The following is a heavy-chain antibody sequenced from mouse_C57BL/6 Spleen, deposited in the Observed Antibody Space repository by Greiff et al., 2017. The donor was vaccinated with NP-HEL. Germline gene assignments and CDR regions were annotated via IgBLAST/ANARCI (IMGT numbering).Heavy chain of an antibody. J-gene: IGHJ2*01. CDR1: GFTFSSYA. D-gene: IGHD3-2*02. Sequence: EVQGVESGGGLVKPGGSLKLSCAASGFTFSSYAMSWVRQTPEKRLEWVATISDGGSYTYYPDNVKGRFTISRDNAKNNLYLQMSHLKSADAAMYYCAREGSGPYYFDYWGQGTTLTVSS. CDR2: ISDGGSYT. V-gene: IGHV5-4*01. CDR3: AREGSGPYYFDY.